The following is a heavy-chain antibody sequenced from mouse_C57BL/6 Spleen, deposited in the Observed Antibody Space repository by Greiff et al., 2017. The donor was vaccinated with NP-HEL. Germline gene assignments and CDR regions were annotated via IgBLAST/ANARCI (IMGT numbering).Heavy chain of an antibody. CDR3: ARRASYYGNYVWYFDV. CDR2: IYWDDDK. Sequence: QVTLKESGPGILQSSQTLSLTCSFSGFSLSTSGMGVSWIRQPSGKGLEWLAHIYWDDDKRYNPSLKSRLTISKDTSRNQVFLKITSVDTADTATYYCARRASYYGNYVWYFDVWGTGTTVTVSS. V-gene: IGHV8-12*01. CDR1: GFSLSTSGMG. D-gene: IGHD2-10*01. J-gene: IGHJ1*03.